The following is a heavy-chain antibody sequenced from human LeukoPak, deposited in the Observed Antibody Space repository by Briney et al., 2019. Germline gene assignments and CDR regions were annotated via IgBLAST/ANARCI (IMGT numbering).Heavy chain of an antibody. Sequence: SETLSLTCTVSGGSISSYYWSWIRQHPGKGLEWIGSIYYSGSTYYNPSIKSRVTISVDTSKKQFSLKLSSVTAVDTAVYHCARGPSLFDYWGQGTLVTVSS. J-gene: IGHJ4*02. CDR1: GGSISSYY. CDR2: IYYSGST. V-gene: IGHV4-59*01. CDR3: ARGPSLFDY.